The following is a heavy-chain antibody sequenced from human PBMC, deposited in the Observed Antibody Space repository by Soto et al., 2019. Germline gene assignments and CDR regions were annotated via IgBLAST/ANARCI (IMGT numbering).Heavy chain of an antibody. J-gene: IGHJ4*02. CDR1: GFTFSSYA. D-gene: IGHD6-19*01. V-gene: IGHV3-23*01. CDR3: AKGQWLVLYYFDD. CDR2: ISGSGGST. Sequence: GGSLRLSCAASGFTFSSYAMSWVRQAPGKGLEWVSAISGSGGSTYYADSVKGRFTISRDNSKNTLYLQMNSLRAEDPAVYYGAKGQWLVLYYFDDRGQRTPVTGSS.